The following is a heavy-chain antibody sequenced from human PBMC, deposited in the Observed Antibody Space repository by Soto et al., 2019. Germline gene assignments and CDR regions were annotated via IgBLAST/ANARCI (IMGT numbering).Heavy chain of an antibody. CDR3: AHRHLYSYGPSAFDY. CDR1: GFSLSTSGVG. Sequence: QITLKESGPTLVKPTQTLTLTCTFSGFSLSTSGVGVGWIRQPPGKVREWLALIYWDDDKRYSPSLQSRLTITKDTSQTQVVLTMTNMDPVDTATYYCAHRHLYSYGPSAFDYWGQGTLVTVSS. D-gene: IGHD5-18*01. CDR2: IYWDDDK. V-gene: IGHV2-5*02. J-gene: IGHJ4*02.